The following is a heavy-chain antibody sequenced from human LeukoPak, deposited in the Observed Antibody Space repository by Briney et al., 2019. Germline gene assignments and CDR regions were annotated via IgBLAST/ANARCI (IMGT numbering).Heavy chain of an antibody. CDR1: GFIFSSYW. Sequence: QPGGSLRLSCAASGFIFSSYWMSWVRQVPGKGLEWVANIKQDGTETSYVDSVEGRFTISRDNAKNSLFLQMNSLRADDTALYYCARGVTSAWYLRYYFEYWGQGSMVTVSS. CDR3: ARGVTSAWYLRYYFEY. J-gene: IGHJ4*02. D-gene: IGHD6-13*01. CDR2: IKQDGTET. V-gene: IGHV3-7*03.